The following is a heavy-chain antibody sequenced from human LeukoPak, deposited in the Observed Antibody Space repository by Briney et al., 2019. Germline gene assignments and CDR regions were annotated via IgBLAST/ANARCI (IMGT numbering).Heavy chain of an antibody. CDR2: IWYDGSNK. CDR3: ARVMVWSGYRLTYYGMDV. V-gene: IGHV3-33*01. Sequence: PSGGSLRLSCAASGFTFSSYGMHWVRQAPGKGLEWVAVIWYDGSNKYYADSVKGRFTISRDDSKNTLYLQMNSLRAEDTAVYYCARVMVWSGYRLTYYGMDVWGQGTTVTVSS. CDR1: GFTFSSYG. D-gene: IGHD3-3*01. J-gene: IGHJ6*02.